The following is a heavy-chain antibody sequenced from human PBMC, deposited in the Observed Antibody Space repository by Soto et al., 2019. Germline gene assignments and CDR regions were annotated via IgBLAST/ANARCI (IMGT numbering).Heavy chain of an antibody. CDR2: IYYSGST. CDR3: ARTDPGAILTGNIGYYYGMDV. J-gene: IGHJ6*02. Sequence: SETLSLTCTVSGGSISSSSYYWGWIRQPPGKGLEWIGSIYYSGSTYYNPSLKSRVTISVDTSKNQFSLKLSSVTAADTAVYYCARTDPGAILTGNIGYYYGMDVWGQGTTVTVSS. D-gene: IGHD3-9*01. V-gene: IGHV4-39*01. CDR1: GGSISSSSYY.